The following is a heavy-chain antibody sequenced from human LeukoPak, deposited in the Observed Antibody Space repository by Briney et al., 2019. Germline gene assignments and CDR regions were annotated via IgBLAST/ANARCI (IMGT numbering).Heavy chain of an antibody. CDR3: ARLGSGLRLGELSPKFDY. V-gene: IGHV4-39*07. Sequence: SSETLSLTCNVSGGSISSNTYYWGWIRQPPGKGLEWIGSIYYSGNTYYNPSLRSRVTISVDTSKNQFSLKLSSVTAADTAVYYCARLGSGLRLGELSPKFDYWGQGTLVTVSS. D-gene: IGHD3-16*02. CDR1: GGSISSNTYY. J-gene: IGHJ4*02. CDR2: IYYSGNT.